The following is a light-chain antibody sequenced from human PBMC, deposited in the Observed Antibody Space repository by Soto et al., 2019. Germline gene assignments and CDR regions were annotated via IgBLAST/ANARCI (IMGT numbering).Light chain of an antibody. CDR3: QHYNSYSSA. Sequence: DIQMTQSPSTLSGSVGDRVTITCRASQTISSWLAWYQQKPGKAPKLLIYKASTLKSGVPSRFSGSGSVTDFTLTISSLQPDDFATYYCQHYNSYSSALGQGTKVDLK. V-gene: IGKV1-5*03. CDR2: KAS. CDR1: QTISSW. J-gene: IGKJ1*01.